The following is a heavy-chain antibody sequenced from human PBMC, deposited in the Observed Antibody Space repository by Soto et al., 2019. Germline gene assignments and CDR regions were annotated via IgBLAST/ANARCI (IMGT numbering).Heavy chain of an antibody. Sequence: SETLSLTCAVYGGSFSGYYWSWIRQPPGKGLGWIGEINHSGSTNYNPSLKSRVTISVDTSKNQSSLKLSSVTAADTAVYYCARGFRYYYDSSGYPRPHWFDPWGQGTLVTVSS. CDR1: GGSFSGYY. CDR3: ARGFRYYYDSSGYPRPHWFDP. D-gene: IGHD3-22*01. V-gene: IGHV4-34*01. CDR2: INHSGST. J-gene: IGHJ5*02.